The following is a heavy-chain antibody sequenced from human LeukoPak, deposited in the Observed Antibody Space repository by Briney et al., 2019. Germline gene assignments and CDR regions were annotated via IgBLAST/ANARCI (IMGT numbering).Heavy chain of an antibody. Sequence: ASVKVSCKASGYILTGYYMHWVRQAPGQGLEWMGWINPNSGGTNYAQKFQGRVTMTRDTSISTAYMELSRLRSDDTAVYYCARDRRLWLVRYMDVWGEGTTVTVSS. CDR2: INPNSGGT. CDR1: GYILTGYY. V-gene: IGHV1-2*02. D-gene: IGHD6-19*01. J-gene: IGHJ6*03. CDR3: ARDRRLWLVRYMDV.